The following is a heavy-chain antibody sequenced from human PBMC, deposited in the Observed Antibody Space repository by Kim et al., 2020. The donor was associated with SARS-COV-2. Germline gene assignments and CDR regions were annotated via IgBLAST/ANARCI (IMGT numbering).Heavy chain of an antibody. CDR3: ARDPTTDYDILTGYCP. Sequence: GSLRLSCAASGFTFSSYSMNWVRQAPGKGLEWVSSISSSSSYIYYADSVKGRFTISRDNAKNSLYLQMNSLRAEDTAVYYCARDPTTDYDILTGYCPWGQGTLVTVSS. D-gene: IGHD3-9*01. V-gene: IGHV3-21*01. CDR1: GFTFSSYS. J-gene: IGHJ5*02. CDR2: ISSSSSYI.